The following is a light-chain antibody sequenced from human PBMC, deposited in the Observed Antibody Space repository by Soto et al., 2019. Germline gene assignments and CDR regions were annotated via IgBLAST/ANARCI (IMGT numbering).Light chain of an antibody. V-gene: IGKV3-15*01. CDR1: QSVSSN. CDR3: QQYNNWPRT. CDR2: GAS. J-gene: IGKJ1*01. Sequence: IVMTQSPATLSVSPGERATLSCRASQSVSSNLAWYQQKPGQAPRLLIYGASTRAAGIPARFSGSGSGTEFTLTISSRQSADFAGYYCQQYNNWPRTFGQGTKVDIK.